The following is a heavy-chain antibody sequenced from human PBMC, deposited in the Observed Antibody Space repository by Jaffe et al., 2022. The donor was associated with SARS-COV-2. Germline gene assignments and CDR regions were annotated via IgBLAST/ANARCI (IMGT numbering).Heavy chain of an antibody. V-gene: IGHV1-46*01. J-gene: IGHJ6*02. CDR2: INPSGGST. Sequence: QVQLVQSGAEVKKPGASVKVSCKASGYTFTSYYMHWVRQAPGQGLEWMGIINPSGGSTSYAQKFQGRVTMTRDTSTSTVYMELSSLRSEDTAVYYCASQNRELGFWTSQFHGMDVWGQGTTVTVSS. CDR3: ASQNRELGFWTSQFHGMDV. D-gene: IGHD3-3*01. CDR1: GYTFTSYY.